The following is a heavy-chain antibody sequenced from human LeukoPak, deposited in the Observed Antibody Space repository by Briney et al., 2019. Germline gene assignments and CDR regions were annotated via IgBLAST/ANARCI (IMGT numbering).Heavy chain of an antibody. Sequence: SETLSLTCTVSGDSISNYYWSWIRQPARKGLEWIRRIYTSGSTNYNPSLKSRVTMSVDTSKNQFSLKLSSVTAADTAVYYCARVSLVRGAPDYYFDYWGQGTLVTVSS. V-gene: IGHV4-4*07. J-gene: IGHJ4*02. CDR3: ARVSLVRGAPDYYFDY. CDR1: GDSISNYY. CDR2: IYTSGST. D-gene: IGHD3-10*01.